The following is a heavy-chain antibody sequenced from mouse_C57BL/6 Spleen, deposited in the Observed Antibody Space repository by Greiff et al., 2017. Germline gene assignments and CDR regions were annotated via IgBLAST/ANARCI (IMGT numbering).Heavy chain of an antibody. CDR3: ARHYDYIYDFGG. V-gene: IGHV1-55*01. D-gene: IGHD2-4*01. Sequence: QVQLQQPGAELVKPGASVKMSCTASGFTFTSYCMTWVKQRPGQGLEWIGDIYPGSGSTNYKEKFKGKATLTVDTTSSTAYMQLSSLTSEDSAVYYCARHYDYIYDFGGRGQGTTVTVAS. CDR2: IYPGSGST. J-gene: IGHJ2*01. CDR1: GFTFTSYC.